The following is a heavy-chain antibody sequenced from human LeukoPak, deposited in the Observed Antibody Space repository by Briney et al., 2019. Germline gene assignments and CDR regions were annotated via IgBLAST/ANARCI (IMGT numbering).Heavy chain of an antibody. D-gene: IGHD3-10*01. CDR1: GFTFSSYA. J-gene: IGHJ6*03. V-gene: IGHV3-30*04. CDR2: ISYDGSNK. Sequence: GRSLRLSCAASGFTFSSYAMHWVRQAPGKGLEWVAVISYDGSNKYYADSVKGRFTISRDNSKNTVYLQMNSLRAEDTAVFYCAKDPRYGSGSHYRVNYFYYMDVWGKGTTVTISS. CDR3: AKDPRYGSGSHYRVNYFYYMDV.